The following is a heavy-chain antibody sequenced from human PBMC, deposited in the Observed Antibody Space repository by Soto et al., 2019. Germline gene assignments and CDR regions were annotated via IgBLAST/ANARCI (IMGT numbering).Heavy chain of an antibody. V-gene: IGHV1-3*01. Sequence: QVQLVQSGAEVKKPGASVKVSCKASGYSFTSYAIHWVRQAPGQRLEWMGGINAGNGNTQVSQKLQGRVTITSDTSASTAYMELSSLRSEDTAVYYCARSLGELSVYRAYHDYYGMDVW. CDR3: ARSLGELSVYRAYHDYYGMDV. CDR1: GYSFTSYA. CDR2: INAGNGNT. J-gene: IGHJ6*01. D-gene: IGHD3-16*02.